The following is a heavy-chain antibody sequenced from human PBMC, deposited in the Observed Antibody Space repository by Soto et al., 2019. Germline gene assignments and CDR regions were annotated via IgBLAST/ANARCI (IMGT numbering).Heavy chain of an antibody. Sequence: EVQLVESGGGLVKPGGSLRLSCAASGFTFSSYSMNWVRQAPGKGLEWVSSISSSSSYIYYADSVKGRFTISRDNAKNSLYLQITSQRAEDTAVYYCARDQPGYSYGYGLGYWGQGTLVTVSS. D-gene: IGHD5-18*01. J-gene: IGHJ4*02. V-gene: IGHV3-21*01. CDR3: ARDQPGYSYGYGLGY. CDR1: GFTFSSYS. CDR2: ISSSSSYI.